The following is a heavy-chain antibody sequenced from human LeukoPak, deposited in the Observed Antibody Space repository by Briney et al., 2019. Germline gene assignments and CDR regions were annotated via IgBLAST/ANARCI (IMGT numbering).Heavy chain of an antibody. CDR1: GFTFGDYA. V-gene: IGHV3-49*04. Sequence: GGFLRLSCTASGFTFGDYAMSWVRQAPGKGLEWVGFIRSKAYGGTTEYAASVKGSFTISRDDSKSIAYLQINSLKTEDTAVYYCTRVPAGGARGWYRYYGMDVWGQGTTVTVSS. J-gene: IGHJ6*02. CDR3: TRVPAGGARGWYRYYGMDV. CDR2: IRSKAYGGTT. D-gene: IGHD6-19*01.